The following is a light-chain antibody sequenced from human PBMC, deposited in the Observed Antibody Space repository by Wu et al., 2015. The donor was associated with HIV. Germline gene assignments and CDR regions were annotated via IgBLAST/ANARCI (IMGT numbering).Light chain of an antibody. V-gene: IGKV3-20*01. Sequence: EIVLTQSPGTLSLSPGERATLSCRASQSVSSSYLAWYQQKVGQAPRLLIYGASNRATGIPDRFSGSGSGTDFTLTISSMQSEDFAVYYCQQYNNWPRTFGQGTKVEIK. J-gene: IGKJ1*01. CDR1: QSVSSSY. CDR2: GAS. CDR3: QQYNNWPRT.